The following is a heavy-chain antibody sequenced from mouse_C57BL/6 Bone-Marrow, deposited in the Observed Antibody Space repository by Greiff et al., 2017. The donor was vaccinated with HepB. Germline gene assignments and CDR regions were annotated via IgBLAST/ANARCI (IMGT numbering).Heavy chain of an antibody. D-gene: IGHD2-1*01. CDR1: GYTFTSYW. J-gene: IGHJ4*01. V-gene: IGHV1-69*01. Sequence: QVQLQQPGAELVMPGASVKLSCKASGYTFTSYWMHWVKQRPGQGLEWIGEIDPSDSYTNYNQKFKGKSTLTVDKSSSTAYMQLSSLTSEDSAVYSCARPHYGNYVAMDYWGQGTSVTVSS. CDR2: IDPSDSYT. CDR3: ARPHYGNYVAMDY.